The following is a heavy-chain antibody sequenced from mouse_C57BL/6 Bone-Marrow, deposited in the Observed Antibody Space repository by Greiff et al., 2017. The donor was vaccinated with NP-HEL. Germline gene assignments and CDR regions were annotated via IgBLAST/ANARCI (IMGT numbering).Heavy chain of an antibody. CDR1: GYTFTSYW. CDR2: IDPSDSYT. J-gene: IGHJ4*01. Sequence: VQLQQPGAELVKPGASVKLSCKASGYTFTSYWMQWVKQRPGQGLEWIGEIDPSDSYTNYNQKFKGKATLTVDTSSSTAYMQLSSLTSEDSAVYYCARGRAWGQGTSVTVPS. D-gene: IGHD3-3*01. V-gene: IGHV1-50*01. CDR3: ARGRA.